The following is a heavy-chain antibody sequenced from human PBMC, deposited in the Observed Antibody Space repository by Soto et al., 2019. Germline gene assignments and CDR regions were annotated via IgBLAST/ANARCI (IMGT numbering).Heavy chain of an antibody. Sequence: LRLSCAASGFTFNSYGMHWVRQGPGNGLEWVAFISYDSTKTYYADSVKGRFTISRDNSNSALYVQMNSLTGEDTAVYYCARTRSAWSDFHYYSLDVWGQGTTVTVSS. CDR3: ARTRSAWSDFHYYSLDV. D-gene: IGHD1-26*01. V-gene: IGHV3-30*03. J-gene: IGHJ6*02. CDR2: ISYDSTKT. CDR1: GFTFNSYG.